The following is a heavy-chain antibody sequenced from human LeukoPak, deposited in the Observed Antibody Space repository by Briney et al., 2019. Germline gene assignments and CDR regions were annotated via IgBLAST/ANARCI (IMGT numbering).Heavy chain of an antibody. J-gene: IGHJ4*02. Sequence: PGGSLRLSCAASGVTFSTYGMHWVRPAPGKGLEWVAVISFDGNNQYYADSVTGRFTISRDNSKNTLYLQMSGLRTEDTAVYYCALVPRYSTTWSTFDYWGQGTLVTVSS. V-gene: IGHV3-30*03. CDR1: GVTFSTYG. CDR2: ISFDGNNQ. CDR3: ALVPRYSTTWSTFDY. D-gene: IGHD6-13*01.